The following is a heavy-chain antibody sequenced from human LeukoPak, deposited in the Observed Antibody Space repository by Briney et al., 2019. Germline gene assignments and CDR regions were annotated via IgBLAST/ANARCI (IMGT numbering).Heavy chain of an antibody. Sequence: AASVKVSCKASGGTFSSYAISWVRQAPGQGLEWMGGTIPIFGTANYAQKFQGRVTITADESTSTAYMELSSLRSEDTAVYYCARDRGGSYQYYFDYWGQGTLVTVSS. CDR2: TIPIFGTA. D-gene: IGHD1-26*01. V-gene: IGHV1-69*13. CDR3: ARDRGGSYQYYFDY. J-gene: IGHJ4*02. CDR1: GGTFSSYA.